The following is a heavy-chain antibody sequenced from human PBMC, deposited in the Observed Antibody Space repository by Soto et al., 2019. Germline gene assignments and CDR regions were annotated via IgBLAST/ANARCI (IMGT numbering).Heavy chain of an antibody. J-gene: IGHJ4*02. V-gene: IGHV2-5*02. D-gene: IGHD4-17*01. CDR2: IYWDDDK. Sequence: QITLKESGPTLVRPAQTLTLTCAFSGFSLTTYDMGVAWIRHPPGKALEWLALIYWDDDKRYSPSLTDRLAVSKDTSRNQVVLTITTSAPGDTATYFCAHAGDYDLLTFDHWAPGILVTVSS. CDR1: GFSLTTYDMG. CDR3: AHAGDYDLLTFDH.